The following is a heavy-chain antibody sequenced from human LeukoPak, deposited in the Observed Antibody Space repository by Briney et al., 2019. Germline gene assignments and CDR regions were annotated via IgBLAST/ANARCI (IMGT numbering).Heavy chain of an antibody. D-gene: IGHD2-21*02. Sequence: SETLSLTCTVSGGSISSYYWSWIRQPPGKGLEWIGYIYYSGSTNYNPSLKSRVTISVDTSENQFSLKLSSVTAADTAVYYCARTNSPYYCGGDCYSDYYYYMDVWGKGTTVTVSS. CDR3: ARTNSPYYCGGDCYSDYYYYMDV. CDR2: IYYSGST. V-gene: IGHV4-59*01. J-gene: IGHJ6*03. CDR1: GGSISSYY.